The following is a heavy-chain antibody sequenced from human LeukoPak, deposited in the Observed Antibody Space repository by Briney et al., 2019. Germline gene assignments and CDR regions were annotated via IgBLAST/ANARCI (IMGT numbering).Heavy chain of an antibody. CDR2: INPSGGST. V-gene: IGHV1-46*01. Sequence: GASVKVSCKASGYTFTSYYMHWVRQAPGQGLEWMGIINPSGGSTSYAQKFQGRVTMTRDTSTSTVYMELSSLRSEDTAVYYCARREGSDHDSSGYLDYWGQGTLVTVSS. J-gene: IGHJ4*02. CDR3: ARREGSDHDSSGYLDY. D-gene: IGHD3-22*01. CDR1: GYTFTSYY.